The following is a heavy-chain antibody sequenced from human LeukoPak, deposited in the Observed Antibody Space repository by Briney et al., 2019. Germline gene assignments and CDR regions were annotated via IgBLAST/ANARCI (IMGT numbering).Heavy chain of an antibody. V-gene: IGHV3-23*01. J-gene: IGHJ4*02. CDR1: GFTFSNYA. CDR2: ITGSADST. CDR3: ASSSRTFDY. D-gene: IGHD1-26*01. Sequence: GGSLRLSCAASGFTFSNYAMSWVRQAPGKGLEWVSAITGSADSTYYADSVKGRFTISRDNSKNTLYLQVNSLRAEDTAVYYCASSSRTFDYWAREPWSPSPQ.